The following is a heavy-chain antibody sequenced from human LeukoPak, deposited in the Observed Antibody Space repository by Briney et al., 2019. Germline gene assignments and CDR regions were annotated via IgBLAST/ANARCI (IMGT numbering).Heavy chain of an antibody. V-gene: IGHV3-11*01. Sequence: PGGSLRLSCEASGFTFSDSFMSWIRQAPGKGLAWIAYISSRSRTTHYADSVKGRFTISRDNAKSSLFLQMDSLRAEDTAVYYCARDRSGYSYGYPEYWGQGTLVTVSS. CDR3: ARDRSGYSYGYPEY. CDR2: ISSRSRTT. CDR1: GFTFSDSF. D-gene: IGHD5-18*01. J-gene: IGHJ4*02.